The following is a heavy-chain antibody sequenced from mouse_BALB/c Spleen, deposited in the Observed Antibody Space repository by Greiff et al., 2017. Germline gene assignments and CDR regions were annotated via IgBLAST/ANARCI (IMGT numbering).Heavy chain of an antibody. J-gene: IGHJ3*01. CDR3: ARIGVRRWFVY. CDR2: INPSNGRT. Sequence: QVQLQQPGAELVKPGASVKLSCKASGYTFTSYWMHWVKQRPGQGLEWIGEINPSNGRTNYNEKFKSKATLTVDKSSSTAYMQLSSLTSEDSAVYYCARIGVRRWFVYWGQGTLVTVSA. CDR1: GYTFTSYW. V-gene: IGHV1S81*02. D-gene: IGHD2-14*01.